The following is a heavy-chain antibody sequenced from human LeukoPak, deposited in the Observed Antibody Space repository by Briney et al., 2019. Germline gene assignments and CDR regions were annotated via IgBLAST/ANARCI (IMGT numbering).Heavy chain of an antibody. D-gene: IGHD1-26*01. Sequence: GASVKVSCKASGYTFSSNDINWVRQATGQGLEWMGWISAYNGNTNYAQKLQGRVTMTTDTSTSTAYMELRSLRSDDTAVYYCARDVAIVGATSAFDIWGQGTMVTVSS. J-gene: IGHJ3*02. CDR2: ISAYNGNT. CDR3: ARDVAIVGATSAFDI. V-gene: IGHV1-18*01. CDR1: GYTFSSND.